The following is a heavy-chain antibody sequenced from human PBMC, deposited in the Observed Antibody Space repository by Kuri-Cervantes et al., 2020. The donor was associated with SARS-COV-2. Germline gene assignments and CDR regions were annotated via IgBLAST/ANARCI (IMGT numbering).Heavy chain of an antibody. CDR1: GYTFTGYY. J-gene: IGHJ3*02. CDR2: INTNSGGT. D-gene: IGHD1-26*01. CDR3: ASGGGVAATNDAFDI. Sequence: ASVPISCKASGYTFTGYYMHWVRQAPGQGLEGMGWINTNSGGTNYAQKFQGWVTVTRDTSISTAYMELSRLRSDDTAVYYWASGGGVAATNDAFDIWGQGTMVTVSS. V-gene: IGHV1-2*04.